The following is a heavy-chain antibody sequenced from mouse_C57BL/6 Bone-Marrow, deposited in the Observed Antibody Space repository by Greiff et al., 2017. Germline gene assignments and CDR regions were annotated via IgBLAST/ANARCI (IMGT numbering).Heavy chain of an antibody. CDR3: ARHEDYYGSSDFGD. J-gene: IGHJ2*01. Sequence: EVKLVESGGDLVKPGGSLKLSCAASGFTFSSYGMSWVRQTPDKRLEWVATLSSGGSYTYYPDSVKGRFTISRDNAKNTLYLQMNSLKSEDTAMYYCARHEDYYGSSDFGDWGQGTTLTVSS. CDR1: GFTFSSYG. V-gene: IGHV5-6*01. D-gene: IGHD1-1*01. CDR2: LSSGGSYT.